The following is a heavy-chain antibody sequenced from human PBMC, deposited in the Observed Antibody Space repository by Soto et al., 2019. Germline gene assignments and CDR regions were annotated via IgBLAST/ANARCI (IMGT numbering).Heavy chain of an antibody. CDR1: GFTFSSYG. Sequence: QVQLVESGGGVVQPGRSLRLSCAASGFTFSSYGMHWVRQAPGKGLEWVAVISYDGSNKYYADSVKGRFTISRDNSKNTLYLQMNSLRAEDTAVYYCAKVRDSSGYAIDYWGQGTLVTVSS. CDR3: AKVRDSSGYAIDY. J-gene: IGHJ4*02. D-gene: IGHD3-22*01. V-gene: IGHV3-30*18. CDR2: ISYDGSNK.